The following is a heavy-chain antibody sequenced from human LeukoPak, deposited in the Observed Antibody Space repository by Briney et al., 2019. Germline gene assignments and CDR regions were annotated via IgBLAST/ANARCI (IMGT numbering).Heavy chain of an antibody. CDR3: ARGGDMVGTTKVPFDY. Sequence: GGSLRLSCAASGFTFSSYGMHWVRQAPGKGLEWVAAIWYDGSNKYYADSVNGRFTISRDNSKNTLYLQMESLRAEDTAVYHCARGGDMVGTTKVPFDYWGQGTLVTVSS. J-gene: IGHJ4*02. CDR2: IWYDGSNK. CDR1: GFTFSSYG. D-gene: IGHD1-26*01. V-gene: IGHV3-33*01.